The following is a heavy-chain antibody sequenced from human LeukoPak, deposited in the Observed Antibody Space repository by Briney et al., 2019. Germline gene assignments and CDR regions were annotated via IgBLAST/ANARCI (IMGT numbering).Heavy chain of an antibody. Sequence: SETLSLTCTVSGGSISSGDYYWSWIRQPPGKGLEWIGYIYYSGSTYYNPSPKSRVTISVDTSKNQFSLKLSSVTAADTAVYYCARGLNYYDSSGYYTDYWGQGTLVTVSS. V-gene: IGHV4-30-4*08. CDR3: ARGLNYYDSSGYYTDY. D-gene: IGHD3-22*01. J-gene: IGHJ4*02. CDR2: IYYSGST. CDR1: GGSISSGDYY.